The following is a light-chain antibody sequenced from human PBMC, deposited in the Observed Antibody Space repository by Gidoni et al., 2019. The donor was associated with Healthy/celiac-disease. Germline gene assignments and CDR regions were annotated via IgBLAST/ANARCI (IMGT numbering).Light chain of an antibody. J-gene: IGKJ5*01. CDR1: QSIGRS. V-gene: IGKV3-11*01. Sequence: EVLLTQSPATLSLSPGERATVSCSASQSIGRSLAWYQQRPGQTPRLLIYASSRRDAGTPARFSGSGSGTDFSLTITNPEPEDSATYYCQRRGEWPPGAAFGQGTRLEI. CDR3: QRRGEWPPGAA. CDR2: ASS.